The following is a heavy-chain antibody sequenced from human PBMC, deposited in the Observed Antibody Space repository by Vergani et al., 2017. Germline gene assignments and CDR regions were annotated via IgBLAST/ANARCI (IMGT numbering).Heavy chain of an antibody. Sequence: QVQLQESGPRLAKPSETLSLTCTVSGDTVKRFYWSWIRQAPGKGLEWIGYIFSNGNINYNSSLKSRVTISVDTSKNRFSLRLTSLTAADTVMYYCASALIVCASNSSNTRCYEATFDYWGQGILVSVSS. J-gene: IGHJ4*02. CDR3: ASALIVCASNSSNTRCYEATFDY. CDR2: IFSNGNI. V-gene: IGHV4-59*02. CDR1: GDTVKRFY. D-gene: IGHD2-2*01.